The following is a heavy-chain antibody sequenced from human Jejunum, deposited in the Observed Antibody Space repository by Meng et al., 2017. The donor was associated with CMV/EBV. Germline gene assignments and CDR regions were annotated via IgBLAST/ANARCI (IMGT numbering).Heavy chain of an antibody. CDR1: GFTFSSNW. V-gene: IGHV3-74*01. CDR2: INSDGSDT. CDR3: ARVEQEMC. D-gene: IGHD1/OR15-1a*01. Sequence: EVQVVGSGGGLVQPGGSLRLSCAASGFTFSSNWMHWVRQAPGKGLVWVSHINSDGSDTNYADSVKGRFTISRDNAKNTLYLQMNSLRDEDTAVYYCARVEQEMCWGQGTLVTASS. J-gene: IGHJ4*02.